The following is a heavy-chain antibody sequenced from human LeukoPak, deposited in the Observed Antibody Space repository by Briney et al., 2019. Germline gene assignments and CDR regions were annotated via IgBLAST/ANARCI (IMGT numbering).Heavy chain of an antibody. CDR1: GGSISSYY. CDR3: ARERSYCSGGSCYSEYYYYMDV. CDR2: IYYSGST. Sequence: SETLSLTCTVSGGSISSYYWSWIRQPPGKGLEWIGYIYYSGSTNYNPSLKSRVTISVDTSKNQFSLKLSSVTAADTAVYYCARERSYCSGGSCYSEYYYYMDVWGKGTTVTVSS. J-gene: IGHJ6*03. D-gene: IGHD2-15*01. V-gene: IGHV4-59*01.